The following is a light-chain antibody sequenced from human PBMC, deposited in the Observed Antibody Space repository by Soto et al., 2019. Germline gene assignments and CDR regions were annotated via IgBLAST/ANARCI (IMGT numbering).Light chain of an antibody. CDR1: SSDVGGYNY. Sequence: QSVLTQPASVSGSPGQSITISCTGTSSDVGGYNYVSWYQQHPGKAPKLMIYDVSNRPSGVSNRFSGSKSGNTASLTISGLQAEYEADYYCSSYTSSSTLEVFGGGTKRTVL. J-gene: IGLJ2*01. CDR2: DVS. CDR3: SSYTSSSTLEV. V-gene: IGLV2-14*01.